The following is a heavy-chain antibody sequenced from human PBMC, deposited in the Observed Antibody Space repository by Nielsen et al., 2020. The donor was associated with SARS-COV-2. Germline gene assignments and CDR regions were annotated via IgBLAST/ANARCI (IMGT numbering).Heavy chain of an antibody. CDR2: MNPNSGNT. Sequence: ASVKVSCKASGYTFTSYDINWVRQATGQGLEWMGWMNPNSGNTGYAQKFQGRVTMTRNTPTTTAYMELNSLRSEDTAVYYCVRGSGYFDWLPSGVHWGQGTPVLVSS. D-gene: IGHD3-9*01. CDR1: GYTFTSYD. CDR3: VRGSGYFDWLPSGVH. J-gene: IGHJ4*02. V-gene: IGHV1-8*01.